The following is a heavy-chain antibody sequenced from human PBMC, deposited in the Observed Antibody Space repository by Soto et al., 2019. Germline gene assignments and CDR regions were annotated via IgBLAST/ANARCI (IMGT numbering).Heavy chain of an antibody. CDR1: GGSISSSNW. CDR3: ARGIVVVPAAIAWVWFDP. J-gene: IGHJ5*02. Sequence: QVQLQESGPGLVKPSRTLSLTCAVSGGSISSSNWWSWVRQPPGKGLEWIGEIYHSGSTNYNPSLKSRVTISVDKSKNQFSLKLSSVTAADTAVYYCARGIVVVPAAIAWVWFDPWGQGTLVTVSS. D-gene: IGHD2-2*02. V-gene: IGHV4-4*02. CDR2: IYHSGST.